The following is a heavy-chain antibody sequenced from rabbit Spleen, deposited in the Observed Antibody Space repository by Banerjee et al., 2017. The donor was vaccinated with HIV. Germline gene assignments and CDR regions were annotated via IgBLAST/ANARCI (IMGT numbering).Heavy chain of an antibody. Sequence: QSLEESGGDLVKPGASLTLTCIASGVSFSGDSYMCWVRQAPGKGLEWIACIDSGSSGFTYFASWAKGRFTISKTSSTTVTLQMTSLTVADTAPYFCARDTSSSFSSYGMDLWGQGTLVT. CDR1: GVSFSGDSY. CDR2: IDSGSSGFT. J-gene: IGHJ6*01. V-gene: IGHV1S40*01. D-gene: IGHD1-1*01. CDR3: ARDTSSSFSSYGMDL.